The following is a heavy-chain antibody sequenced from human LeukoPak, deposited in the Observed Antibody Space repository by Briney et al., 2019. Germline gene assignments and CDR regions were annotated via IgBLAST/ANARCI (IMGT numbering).Heavy chain of an antibody. CDR2: ISAYNGNT. V-gene: IGHV1-18*01. D-gene: IGHD1-26*01. J-gene: IGHJ4*02. CDR3: ARTRSPVGASDRNDY. Sequence: ASVKVSCKASGYTFTSYGISWVRRAPGQGLEWMGWISAYNGNTNYAQKLQGRVTMTTDTSTSTAYMELRSLRSDDTAVYYCARTRSPVGASDRNDYWGQGTLVTVSS. CDR1: GYTFTSYG.